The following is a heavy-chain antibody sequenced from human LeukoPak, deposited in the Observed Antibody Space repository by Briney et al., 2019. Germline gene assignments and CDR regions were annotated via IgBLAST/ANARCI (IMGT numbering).Heavy chain of an antibody. D-gene: IGHD4-17*01. Sequence: GGSLRLSCAASGFTFSSYAMSWVRRAPGKGLEWVSAISGSGGSTYYADSVKGRFTISRDNSKNSLYLQMNSLRAEDTAVYYCAREDDYGDYEWGERDYWGQGTLVTVSS. CDR2: ISGSGGST. CDR3: AREDDYGDYEWGERDY. CDR1: GFTFSSYA. V-gene: IGHV3-23*01. J-gene: IGHJ4*02.